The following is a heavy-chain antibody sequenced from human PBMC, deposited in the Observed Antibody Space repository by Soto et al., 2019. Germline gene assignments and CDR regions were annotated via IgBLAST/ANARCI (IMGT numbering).Heavy chain of an antibody. CDR1: GGSISSSSYY. CDR3: ARHLITIFGVGDFDY. Sequence: SETLSLTCTVSGGSISSSSYYWGWIRQPPGKGLEWIGSIYYSGSTYYNPSLKSRVTISVDTSKNQFSLKLSSVTAADTAVYYCARHLITIFGVGDFDYWGQGTLVTVSS. D-gene: IGHD3-3*01. J-gene: IGHJ4*02. CDR2: IYYSGST. V-gene: IGHV4-39*01.